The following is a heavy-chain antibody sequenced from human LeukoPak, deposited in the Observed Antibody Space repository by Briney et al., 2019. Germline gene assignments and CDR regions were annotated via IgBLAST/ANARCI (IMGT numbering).Heavy chain of an antibody. CDR3: ARGYGDPPYSDY. V-gene: IGHV3-23*01. CDR1: GFTVSSNY. D-gene: IGHD4-17*01. CDR2: ISPSGDIT. J-gene: IGHJ4*02. Sequence: GGSLRLSCAASGFTVSSNYMSWVRQAPGKGLEWVSGISPSGDITYYADSVKGRFTISRDNSKNTVYLQMDSLRFEDAAVYYCARGYGDPPYSDYWGQGTLVTVSS.